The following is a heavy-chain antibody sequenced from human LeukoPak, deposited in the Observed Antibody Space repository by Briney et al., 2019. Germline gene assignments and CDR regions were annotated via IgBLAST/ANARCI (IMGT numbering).Heavy chain of an antibody. V-gene: IGHV3-21*06. D-gene: IGHD3-22*01. CDR1: GFTFSSYS. J-gene: IGHJ4*02. Sequence: GGSLRLSCAASGFTFSSYSMNWVRQAPGKGLEWVSSISSRSSYIYYADSVKGRFTISRDNAKNSLYLQMNSLRAEDTAVYYCAREDYYDSSGYGYWGQGTLVTVSS. CDR3: AREDYYDSSGYGY. CDR2: ISSRSSYI.